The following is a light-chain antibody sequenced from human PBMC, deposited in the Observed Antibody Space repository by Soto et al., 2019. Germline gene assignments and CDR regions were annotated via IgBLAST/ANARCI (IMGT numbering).Light chain of an antibody. CDR1: CSDVGVYSY. CDR3: CSYAGSYTFV. CDR2: DVS. V-gene: IGLV2-11*01. Sequence: QSALTQPRSMSGSPGQSVTISCTGTCSDVGVYSYVSWYQQYPGKAPKIMIYDVSKRPSGVPDRFSGSKSDNTASVTISGLQAEYEADYYCCSYAGSYTFVFGIGTKVTVL. J-gene: IGLJ1*01.